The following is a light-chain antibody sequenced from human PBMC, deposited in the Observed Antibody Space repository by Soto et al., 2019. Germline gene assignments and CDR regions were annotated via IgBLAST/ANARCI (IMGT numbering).Light chain of an antibody. V-gene: IGKV3-20*01. CDR1: QSVSSSY. J-gene: IGKJ1*01. Sequence: EIVLTQSPGTLSLSPGERATLSCRASQSVSSSYLAWYQQKPGQAPRLLIYGASSRATGIPDRFSGSGSGTDFTLTISRLEPEDFAVYYCHHPDSSSWTLGQGTKVDIK. CDR2: GAS. CDR3: HHPDSSSWT.